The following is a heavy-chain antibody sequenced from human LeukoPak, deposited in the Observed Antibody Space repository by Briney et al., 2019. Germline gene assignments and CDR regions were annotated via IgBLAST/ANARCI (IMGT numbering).Heavy chain of an antibody. Sequence: GGSLRLSCAASGFTFSSYEMNWVRQAPGKGLEWVSYISSSGSTIYYADSVKGRFTISRDNAKNSLYLQMNSLRAEDTAVYYCARVTDYYDILTGYYSYYFDYWGQGTLVTVSS. CDR2: ISSSGSTI. D-gene: IGHD3-9*01. CDR3: ARVTDYYDILTGYYSYYFDY. CDR1: GFTFSSYE. V-gene: IGHV3-48*03. J-gene: IGHJ4*02.